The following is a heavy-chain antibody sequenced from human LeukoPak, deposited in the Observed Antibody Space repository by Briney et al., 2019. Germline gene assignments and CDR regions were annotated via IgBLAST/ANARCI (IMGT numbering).Heavy chain of an antibody. J-gene: IGHJ4*02. Sequence: GASVKVSCKASGGTFSSYAISWVRQAPGQGLEWMGGIIPIFDTANYAQKFQGRVTITADESTSTVYMELSSLRSEDTAVYYCARETIYSGYDLAPPDYWGQGTLVTVSS. V-gene: IGHV1-69*13. D-gene: IGHD5-12*01. CDR3: ARETIYSGYDLAPPDY. CDR2: IIPIFDTA. CDR1: GGTFSSYA.